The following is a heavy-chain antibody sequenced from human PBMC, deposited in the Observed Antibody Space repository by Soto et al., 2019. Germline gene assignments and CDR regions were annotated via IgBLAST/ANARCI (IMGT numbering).Heavy chain of an antibody. CDR3: ARDNYYGSGSRKYYYYYYGMDV. D-gene: IGHD3-10*01. J-gene: IGHJ6*02. CDR1: GFTFSSYG. CDR2: IWYDGSNK. V-gene: IGHV3-33*01. Sequence: GGSLRLSCAASGFTFSSYGMHWVRQAPGKGLEWVAVIWYDGSNKYYADSVKGRFTISRDNSKNTLYLQMNSLGTEDTAVYYCARDNYYGSGSRKYYYYYYGMDVWGQGTTVTVSS.